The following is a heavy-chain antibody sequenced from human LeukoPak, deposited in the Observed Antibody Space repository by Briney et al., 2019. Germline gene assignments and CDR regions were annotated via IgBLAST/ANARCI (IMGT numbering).Heavy chain of an antibody. D-gene: IGHD1-26*01. V-gene: IGHV1-8*01. CDR2: MNPNSGNT. CDR1: GYTFIDYD. CDR3: ASRGYSGSYFGY. J-gene: IGHJ4*02. Sequence: ASVKVSCKGSGYTFIDYDINWVRQAPGQGLEWLGWMNPNSGNTGYAQNVQGRVTMTRDISISTAYLELSSLRSEDTAVYYCASRGYSGSYFGYWGQGTLVTVSS.